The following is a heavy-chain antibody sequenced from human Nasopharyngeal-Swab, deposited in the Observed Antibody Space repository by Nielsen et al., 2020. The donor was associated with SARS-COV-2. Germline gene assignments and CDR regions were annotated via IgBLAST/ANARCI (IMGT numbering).Heavy chain of an antibody. D-gene: IGHD5-24*01. V-gene: IGHV3-9*01. J-gene: IGHJ3*01. CDR1: GFSIDDYA. Sequence: LSLTCAASGFSIDDYAMHWVRQAPGKGLEWVSGISWNSATVGYADSVEGRFTISRDNAKGSLYLQMNSLTAEDTALYYCGKARAGDGYKDAFDFWGQGTMVTVSS. CDR3: GKARAGDGYKDAFDF. CDR2: ISWNSATV.